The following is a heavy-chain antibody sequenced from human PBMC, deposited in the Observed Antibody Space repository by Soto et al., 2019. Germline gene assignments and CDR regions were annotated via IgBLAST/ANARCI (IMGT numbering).Heavy chain of an antibody. D-gene: IGHD3-22*01. CDR2: INHGGTT. V-gene: IGHV4-34*01. CDR1: GGSLRGYF. J-gene: IGHJ4*02. CDR3: ARQGWDSSYYGDDF. Sequence: SETLFLTCAVYGGSLRGYFWNWIRQSPEKGLEWIGEINHGGTTNYSPSLKSRVTMSLDTSKNQFSLRLTSVTAADTAVYYCARQGWDSSYYGDDFWGQGILVTVSS.